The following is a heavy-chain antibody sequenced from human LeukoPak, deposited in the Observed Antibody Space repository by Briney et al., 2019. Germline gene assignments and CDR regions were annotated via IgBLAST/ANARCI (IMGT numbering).Heavy chain of an antibody. Sequence: GEPLKISFKGSGYRFTSYWIGWVRPMPGKGLEWMGIIYPGDSDTRYSPSFQGQVTISADKSISTAYLQWSSLKASDTAMYYCATISGGDDDAFDIWGQGTMVTVSS. D-gene: IGHD3-9*01. V-gene: IGHV5-51*01. J-gene: IGHJ3*02. CDR3: ATISGGDDDAFDI. CDR1: GYRFTSYW. CDR2: IYPGDSDT.